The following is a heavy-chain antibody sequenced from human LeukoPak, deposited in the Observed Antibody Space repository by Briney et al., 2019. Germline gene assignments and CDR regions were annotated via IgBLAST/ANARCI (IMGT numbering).Heavy chain of an antibody. CDR1: GFTFEDYA. CDR2: INWNGGST. J-gene: IGHJ4*02. D-gene: IGHD4-17*01. CDR3: ARDNYGDYFDY. V-gene: IGHV3-20*04. Sequence: PGGSLRLSCAASGFTFEDYAMSWVRQAPGKGLEWVSGINWNGGSTGYADSVKGRFTISRDNAKNSLYLQMNSLRAEDTAVYYCARDNYGDYFDYWGQGTLVTVSS.